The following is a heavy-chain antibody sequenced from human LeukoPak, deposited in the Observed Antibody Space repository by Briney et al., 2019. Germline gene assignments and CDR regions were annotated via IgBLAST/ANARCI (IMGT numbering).Heavy chain of an antibody. V-gene: IGHV3-30*18. J-gene: IGHJ4*02. Sequence: PGGSLRLSCAASGFSFSSYVMHWVRQAPGKGLEWAAVISYDGSYKYYADSVKGRFTISRDNSKNTLYLQMNSLRAEDTAVYYCAKVRAPLWGKDYWGQGTLVTVSS. CDR2: ISYDGSYK. CDR3: AKVRAPLWGKDY. CDR1: GFSFSSYV. D-gene: IGHD3-16*01.